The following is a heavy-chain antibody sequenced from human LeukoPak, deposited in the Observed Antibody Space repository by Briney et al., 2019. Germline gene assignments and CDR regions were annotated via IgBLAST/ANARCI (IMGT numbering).Heavy chain of an antibody. CDR2: INPNSGGT. D-gene: IGHD1-7*01. CDR3: ARGEELNFHLLLVGY. CDR1: GYTFTGYY. Sequence: ASVKVSCKASGYTFTGYYMHWVRQAPGQGLEWMGWINPNSGGTNYAQKFQGRVTMTRDTSISTAYMELSRLRSDDTAMYYCARGEELNFHLLLVGYWGQGTLVTVSS. J-gene: IGHJ4*02. V-gene: IGHV1-2*02.